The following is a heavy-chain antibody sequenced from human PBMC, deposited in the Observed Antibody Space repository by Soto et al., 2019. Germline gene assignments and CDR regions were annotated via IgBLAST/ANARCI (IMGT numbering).Heavy chain of an antibody. CDR3: AKRRKYYDFWSGAWPYYYYGMDV. J-gene: IGHJ6*02. CDR1: GFSLSTSGVG. Sequence: SGPTLVNPTQTLTLTCTFSGFSLSTSGVGVGWIRQPPGKALEWLALIYWNDDKRYSPSLKSRLTITKDTSKNQVVLTMTNMDPVDTATYYCAKRRKYYDFWSGAWPYYYYGMDVWGQGT. D-gene: IGHD3-3*01. CDR2: IYWNDDK. V-gene: IGHV2-5*01.